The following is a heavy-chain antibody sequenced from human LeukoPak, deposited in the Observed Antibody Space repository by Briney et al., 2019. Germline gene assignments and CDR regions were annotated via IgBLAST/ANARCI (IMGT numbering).Heavy chain of an antibody. CDR3: AKRHMVRGQAPWFDP. D-gene: IGHD3-10*01. CDR2: ISGSGGST. CDR1: GFTFSSYA. V-gene: IGHV3-23*01. J-gene: IGHJ5*02. Sequence: GGSLRLSCAASGFTFSSYAMSWVRQAPGKGLEWVSAISGSGGSTYYADSVKVRFTISRDNSKNTLYLQMNSLRAEDTAVYYCAKRHMVRGQAPWFDPWGQGTLVTVSS.